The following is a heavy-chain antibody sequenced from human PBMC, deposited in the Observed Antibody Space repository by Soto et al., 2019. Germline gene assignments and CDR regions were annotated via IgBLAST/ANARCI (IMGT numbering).Heavy chain of an antibody. CDR3: AKGYWQCSE. Sequence: QVQLVESGGGVVQPGRSLRLSCAASGFSFGSFAMHWVRQAPGTGLEWVAIIWYDGSNKYYADSVKGRFTISRDNSKNTLYLQMNSLRDEDTAVYYCAKGYWQCSEWGQGPLVTVSS. V-gene: IGHV3-33*06. D-gene: IGHD2-15*01. CDR2: IWYDGSNK. CDR1: GFSFGSFA. J-gene: IGHJ4*02.